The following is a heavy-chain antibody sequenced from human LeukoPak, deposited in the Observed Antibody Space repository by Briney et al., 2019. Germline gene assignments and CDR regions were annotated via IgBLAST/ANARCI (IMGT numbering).Heavy chain of an antibody. D-gene: IGHD1-26*01. CDR2: IYPGDSDT. V-gene: IGHV5-51*01. CDR3: ARALVGATKHDAFDI. CDR1: GYSFTSYW. J-gene: IGHJ3*02. Sequence: GESLKISCKGSGYSFTSYWIGWVRQMPGKGLEWMGIIYPGDSDTRYSPSFQGQVTISADKSISTAYLQWSSLKASDTAMYYCARALVGATKHDAFDIWGQGTMVTVSS.